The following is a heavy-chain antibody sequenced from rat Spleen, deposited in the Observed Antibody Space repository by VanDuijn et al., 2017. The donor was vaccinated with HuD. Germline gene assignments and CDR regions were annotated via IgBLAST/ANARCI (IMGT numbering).Heavy chain of an antibody. Sequence: EVQLVESGGGLVQPGRSMKLSCAASGFTFSNYGMAWVRQAPKKGLEWVAYISYDGGSTYYRDPVKGRFTISRDNAKSTLYLQMDSLRSEDTATYYCTTSVGAATYYYVMDAWGQGASVTVSS. V-gene: IGHV5-20*01. D-gene: IGHD1-2*01. CDR1: GFTFSNYG. J-gene: IGHJ4*01. CDR3: TTSVGAATYYYVMDA. CDR2: ISYDGGST.